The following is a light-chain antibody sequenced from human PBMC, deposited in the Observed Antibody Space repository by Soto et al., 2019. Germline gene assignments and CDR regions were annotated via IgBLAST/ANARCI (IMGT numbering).Light chain of an antibody. CDR3: SSYSGTNSPYV. CDR2: EVS. CDR1: SSDVGGYNY. J-gene: IGLJ1*01. Sequence: QSVLTQPPSASGSFGQSVTISCTGTSSDVGGYNYVSWYQQHPGKAPKLMIYEVSERPSGVPDRFSGSKSGNTASLTVSGLQADDEADYYCSSYSGTNSPYVFGTGTKLTVL. V-gene: IGLV2-8*01.